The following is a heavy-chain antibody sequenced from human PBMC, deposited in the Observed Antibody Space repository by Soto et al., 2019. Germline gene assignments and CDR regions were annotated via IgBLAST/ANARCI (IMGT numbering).Heavy chain of an antibody. CDR3: ARHIAAALYYFDY. CDR1: GDSVTSHY. V-gene: IGHV4-59*04. CDR2: IYYSGST. Sequence: SETLSLTCSFSGDSVTSHYLTWIRQPPEKGLEWIGSIYYSGSTYYNPSLKSRVTISVDTSKNQFSLKLSSVTAADTAVYYCARHIAAALYYFDYWGQGTLVTVSS. D-gene: IGHD6-13*01. J-gene: IGHJ4*02.